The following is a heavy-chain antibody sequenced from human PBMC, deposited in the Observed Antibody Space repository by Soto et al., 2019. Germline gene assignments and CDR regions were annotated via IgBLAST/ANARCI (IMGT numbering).Heavy chain of an antibody. Sequence: EVQLVESGGGLVKPGGSLRLSCAASGFTFSSYSMNWVRQAPGKGLEWVSSISSSSSYIYYADSVKGRFTISRDNAKNSLYLQMNRLSAEDKAVYYCARDCGSSWRGVYGMDVWGQGTTVTVSS. CDR2: ISSSSSYI. J-gene: IGHJ6*02. D-gene: IGHD6-13*01. CDR3: ARDCGSSWRGVYGMDV. CDR1: GFTFSSYS. V-gene: IGHV3-21*01.